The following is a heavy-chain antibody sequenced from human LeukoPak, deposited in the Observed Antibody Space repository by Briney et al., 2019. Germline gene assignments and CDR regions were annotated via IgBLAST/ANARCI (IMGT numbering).Heavy chain of an antibody. CDR3: ARETPSGAFDI. CDR1: GGSISSYH. Sequence: SETLPLTCTVSGGSISSYHWSWIRQPPGKGLEWIGYIYHSGSTNYNPSLKSRVTISVDTSKNQFSLKLSSVTAADKAVYYRARETPSGAFDIWGQGTMVTVSS. J-gene: IGHJ3*02. CDR2: IYHSGST. V-gene: IGHV4-59*01. D-gene: IGHD6-6*01.